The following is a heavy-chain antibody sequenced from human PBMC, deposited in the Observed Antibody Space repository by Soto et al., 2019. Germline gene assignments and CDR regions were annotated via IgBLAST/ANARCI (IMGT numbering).Heavy chain of an antibody. Sequence: GESLKISCKGSGYTFTDYWIGWVRQLPGKGLEWMGIIYPGDSDTRYSPSFQGQVTITADKSTSTAYLQWNTLRAEDTAVYYCARDLLGDCSGGSCYSPIDYYYYGMDVWGQGTTVTVSS. J-gene: IGHJ6*02. CDR1: GYTFTDYW. D-gene: IGHD2-15*01. V-gene: IGHV5-51*01. CDR3: ARDLLGDCSGGSCYSPIDYYYYGMDV. CDR2: IYPGDSDT.